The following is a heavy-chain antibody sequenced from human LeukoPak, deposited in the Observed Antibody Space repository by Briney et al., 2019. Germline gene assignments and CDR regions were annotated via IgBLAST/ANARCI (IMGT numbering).Heavy chain of an antibody. CDR3: AKDIVVVTHHGGYDY. J-gene: IGHJ4*02. CDR2: ISGSGGST. D-gene: IGHD2-15*01. V-gene: IGHV3-23*01. CDR1: GFTFSSYA. Sequence: GGSLRLSCAASGFTFSSYAMNWVRQAPGKGLEWISIISGSGGSTYYADSVKGRFTISRDNSKNTLYLQMNSLRAEDTAVYYCAKDIVVVTHHGGYDYWGQGTLVTVSS.